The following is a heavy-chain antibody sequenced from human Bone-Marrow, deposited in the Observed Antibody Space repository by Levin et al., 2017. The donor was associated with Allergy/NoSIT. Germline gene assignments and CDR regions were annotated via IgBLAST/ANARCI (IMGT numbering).Heavy chain of an antibody. CDR2: IPGSSSYT. J-gene: IGHJ4*02. D-gene: IGHD3-22*01. CDR1: GFTFSDHY. CDR3: ARFYYYDSSGYYFDY. V-gene: IGHV3-11*03. Sequence: KAGGSLRLSCAASGFTFSDHYMSWVRQAPGKGLEWVSYIPGSSSYTNYADPVRGRFTISRDNAKNSLYLQMNSLRAEDTAVYYCARFYYYDSSGYYFDYWGQGTLVTVSS.